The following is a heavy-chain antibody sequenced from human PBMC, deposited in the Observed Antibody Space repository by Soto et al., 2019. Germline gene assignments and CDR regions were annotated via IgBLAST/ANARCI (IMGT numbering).Heavy chain of an antibody. D-gene: IGHD3-22*01. CDR2: MNPNSGNT. J-gene: IGHJ4*02. V-gene: IGHV1-8*01. CDR1: GYTFTGYD. CDR3: GRGQDFYDSSGYNDY. Sequence: QVQLVQSGGEVKKPGASVKVSCKASGYTFTGYDINWVRQATGQGLEWMGWMNPNSGNTGSAQKFQGRVTMTRDTSINTAYRELTSLRFEDTAVYYCGRGQDFYDSSGYNDYWGQGTLVTVSS.